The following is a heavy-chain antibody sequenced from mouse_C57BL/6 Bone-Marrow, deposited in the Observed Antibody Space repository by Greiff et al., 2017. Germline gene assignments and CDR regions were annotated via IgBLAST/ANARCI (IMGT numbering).Heavy chain of an antibody. CDR3: TTGSSYAMDY. D-gene: IGHD1-1*01. CDR2: IDPENGDT. CDR1: GFNIKDDY. V-gene: IGHV14-4*01. J-gene: IGHJ4*01. Sequence: VQLQQSGAELVRPGASVKLSCTASGFNIKDDYMHWVKQRPEQGLEWIGWIDPENGDTEYASKFQGKATITADTSSTTAYLQLSSLTSEDTAVYYCTTGSSYAMDYWGQGTSVTVSS.